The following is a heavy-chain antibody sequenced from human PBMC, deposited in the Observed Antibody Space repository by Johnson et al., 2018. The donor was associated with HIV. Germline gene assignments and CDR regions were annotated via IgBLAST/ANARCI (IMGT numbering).Heavy chain of an antibody. D-gene: IGHD3-10*02. V-gene: IGHV3-9*01. Sequence: VQLVESGGGLVKPGGSLRLSCAASGFTFDDYAMHWVRQAPGKGLEWVSGISWNSGSIGYADSVKGRFTISRDNAKNSLYLQMNSLRAEDTAVYFCAKDLTYVMSALEIWGQGTMVTVSS. CDR1: GFTFDDYA. J-gene: IGHJ3*02. CDR2: ISWNSGSI. CDR3: AKDLTYVMSALEI.